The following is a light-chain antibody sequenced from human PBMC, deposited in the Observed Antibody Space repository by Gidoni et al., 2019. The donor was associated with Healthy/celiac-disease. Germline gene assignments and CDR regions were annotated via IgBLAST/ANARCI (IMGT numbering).Light chain of an antibody. CDR1: QSLLHSNGYNY. J-gene: IGKJ4*01. Sequence: DIVMTQSPLSLPVTPGEPASISCRSSQSLLHSNGYNYLDWYLQKPGQSPQLLIYLGSNRASGVPDRFSGSGSGTDFTLKISRVGAEDVGVYYCVQALPTLLTFXGXTKVEIK. CDR2: LGS. CDR3: VQALPTLLT. V-gene: IGKV2-28*01.